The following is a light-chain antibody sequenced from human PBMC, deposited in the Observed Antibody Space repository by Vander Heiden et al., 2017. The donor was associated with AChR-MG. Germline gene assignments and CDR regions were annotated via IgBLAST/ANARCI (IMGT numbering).Light chain of an antibody. J-gene: IGLJ2*01. CDR3: QSADSSGTYPVV. V-gene: IGLV3-25*03. Sequence: SYDLPQPPSVSVSPGQTARITCSGDALPKQYAYWYQQKPGQAPVLVIYKDSERPSGIPERFSGSSSGTTVTLTISGVQAEDEADYYCQSADSSGTYPVVFGGGTKLTVL. CDR1: ALPKQY. CDR2: KDS.